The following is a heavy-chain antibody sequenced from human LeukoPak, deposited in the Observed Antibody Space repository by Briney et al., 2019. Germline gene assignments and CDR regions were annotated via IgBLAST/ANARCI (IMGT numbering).Heavy chain of an antibody. CDR1: GGSLSSYY. D-gene: IGHD3-9*01. V-gene: IGHV4-59*01. J-gene: IGHJ4*02. CDR3: ARFSWDCSTASCHLTH. Sequence: SETLSLTCTVSGGSLSSYYWSWIRQSPGKRLELIGHIYYTGTTFYNPSLNSRVTISLDTSKNEFSLKLTSVTAADTAVYYRARFSWDCSTASCHLTHWGQGALVTVSS. CDR2: IYYTGTT.